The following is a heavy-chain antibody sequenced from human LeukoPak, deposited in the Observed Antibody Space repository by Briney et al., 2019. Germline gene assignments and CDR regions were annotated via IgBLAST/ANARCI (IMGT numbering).Heavy chain of an antibody. CDR3: ARGPGRVAVPGTGSFDL. J-gene: IGHJ3*01. CDR2: IKHDGSER. Sequence: PGGSLRLSCAASGFTFPSYWMSWVRQAPGKGLQWVANIKHDGSERYYVDSVKGRFNNSRDDAKKSVYVQMSSLRAEDTALYYCARGPGRVAVPGTGSFDLWGQGTMVTVS. CDR1: GFTFPSYW. D-gene: IGHD3-9*01. V-gene: IGHV3-7*03.